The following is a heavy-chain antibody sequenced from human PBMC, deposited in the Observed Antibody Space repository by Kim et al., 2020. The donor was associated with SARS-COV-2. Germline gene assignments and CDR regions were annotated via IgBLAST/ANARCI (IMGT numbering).Heavy chain of an antibody. Sequence: GGSLRLSCAASGFTFSSYSMNWVRQAPGKGLEWVSSISSSSSYIYYADSVKGRFTISRDNAKNSLYLQMNSLRAEDTAVYYCARDQSGLEWLLLGARGFDYWGQGTLVTVSS. CDR1: GFTFSSYS. J-gene: IGHJ4*02. CDR3: ARDQSGLEWLLLGARGFDY. D-gene: IGHD3-22*01. V-gene: IGHV3-21*01. CDR2: ISSSSSYI.